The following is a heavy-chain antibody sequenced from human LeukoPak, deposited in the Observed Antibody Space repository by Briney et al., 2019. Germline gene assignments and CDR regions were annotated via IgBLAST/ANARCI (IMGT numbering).Heavy chain of an antibody. CDR3: ARLEPYSGKIQFDY. CDR2: IYYSGST. CDR1: GGSISSGGYY. Sequence: SETLSLTCTVSGGSISSGGYYWSWIRQHPGKGLEWIGYIYYSGSTYYNPSLKSRVTISVDTSKNQFSLKLSSVTAADTAVYYCARLEPYSGKIQFDYWGQGTLVTVSS. J-gene: IGHJ4*02. D-gene: IGHD1-26*01. V-gene: IGHV4-31*03.